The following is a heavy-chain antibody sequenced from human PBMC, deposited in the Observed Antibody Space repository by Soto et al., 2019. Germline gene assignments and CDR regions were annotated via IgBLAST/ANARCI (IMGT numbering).Heavy chain of an antibody. CDR3: AKVNEQQLVDPVYYYYYGMDV. Sequence: GGSLRLSCAASGFTFSSYAMSWVRQAPGKGLEWVSAISGSGGSTYYADSVKGRFTISRDNSKNTLYLQMNSLRAEDTAVYYCAKVNEQQLVDPVYYYYYGMDVWGQGTTVTVPS. CDR1: GFTFSSYA. J-gene: IGHJ6*02. V-gene: IGHV3-23*01. CDR2: ISGSGGST. D-gene: IGHD6-13*01.